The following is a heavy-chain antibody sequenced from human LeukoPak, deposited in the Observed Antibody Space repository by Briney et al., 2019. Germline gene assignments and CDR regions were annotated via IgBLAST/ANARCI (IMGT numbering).Heavy chain of an antibody. J-gene: IGHJ4*02. CDR2: IIPIFGTA. CDR3: AKVGLPYYYFDY. D-gene: IGHD3-16*01. CDR1: GGTFSSYG. Sequence: SVKVSCKASGGTFSSYGITWVRQAPVQGLEWMGGIIPIFGTANSAQRFQGRVTLTADESTSTAYMDLSSLRSEDTAMYYCAKVGLPYYYFDYWGQGTLVTVSS. V-gene: IGHV1-69*13.